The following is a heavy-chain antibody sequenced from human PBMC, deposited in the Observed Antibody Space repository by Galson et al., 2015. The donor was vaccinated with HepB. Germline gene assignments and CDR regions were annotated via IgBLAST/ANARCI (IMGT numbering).Heavy chain of an antibody. V-gene: IGHV3-33*01. Sequence: SLRLSCAASGFTFSSYGMHWVRQAPGKGLEWVAVIWYDGSNKYYADSVKGRFTISRDNSKNTLYLQMNSLRAEDTAVYYCARDRRPAVGRGMDVWGQGTTVTVSS. CDR1: GFTFSSYG. CDR2: IWYDGSNK. J-gene: IGHJ6*02. D-gene: IGHD6-19*01. CDR3: ARDRRPAVGRGMDV.